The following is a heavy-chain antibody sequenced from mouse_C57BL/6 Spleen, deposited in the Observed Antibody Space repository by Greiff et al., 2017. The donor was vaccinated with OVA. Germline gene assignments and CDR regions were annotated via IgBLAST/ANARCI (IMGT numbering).Heavy chain of an antibody. D-gene: IGHD1-1*01. CDR3: ARAYMNTVPYDFDY. Sequence: VQLQQSGPELVKPGASVKISCKASGYAFSSFWMNWVKQRPGMGPEWIGRIYPGDGDTIYNGKFKGKATPTADKSSSTAYMQLTSLTSENSAVYMCARAYMNTVPYDFDYWGQGTTLTVTS. V-gene: IGHV1-82*01. CDR1: GYAFSSFW. J-gene: IGHJ2*01. CDR2: IYPGDGDT.